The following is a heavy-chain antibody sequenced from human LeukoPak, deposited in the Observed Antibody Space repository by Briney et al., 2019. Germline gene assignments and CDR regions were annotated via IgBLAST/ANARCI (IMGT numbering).Heavy chain of an antibody. J-gene: IGHJ6*03. CDR3: AKDKGSSWFYHMDV. V-gene: IGHV3-9*03. Sequence: GRSLRLSCVASGFNFDDYAMHWVRHAPGKGLEWVSGISWNSDTIDYADSVKGRFTVSRDNAKNTLYLQMNSLRAEDMALYYCAKDKGSSWFYHMDVWGKGTTVTVSS. D-gene: IGHD6-13*01. CDR1: GFNFDDYA. CDR2: ISWNSDTI.